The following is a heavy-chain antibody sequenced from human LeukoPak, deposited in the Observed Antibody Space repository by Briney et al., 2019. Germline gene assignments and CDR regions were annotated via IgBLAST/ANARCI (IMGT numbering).Heavy chain of an antibody. Sequence: GGSLRLSCAASGFTFSSYAMTWVRQAPGKGLEWVSEISGSGESTYYGDSVKGRFTISRDNSKNTLYLQMNSLRAGDTAIYYCAREHWDFDYWGQGTLVTVSS. CDR3: AREHWDFDY. CDR1: GFTFSSYA. V-gene: IGHV3-23*01. D-gene: IGHD7-27*01. CDR2: ISGSGEST. J-gene: IGHJ4*02.